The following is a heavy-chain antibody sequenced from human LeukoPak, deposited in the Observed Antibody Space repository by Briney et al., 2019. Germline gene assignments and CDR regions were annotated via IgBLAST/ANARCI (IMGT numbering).Heavy chain of an antibody. J-gene: IGHJ6*03. D-gene: IGHD4-11*01. CDR2: IYYSGST. Sequence: SETLSLTCTVSGGSISSSSYYWGWIRQPPGKGLEWIGSIYYSGSTYYNPSLKSRVTISVDTSKNQFSLKLSSVTAADTAVYYCARGGGYSNLYNYYYMDVWGKGTTVTVSS. V-gene: IGHV4-39*07. CDR1: GGSISSSSYY. CDR3: ARGGGYSNLYNYYYMDV.